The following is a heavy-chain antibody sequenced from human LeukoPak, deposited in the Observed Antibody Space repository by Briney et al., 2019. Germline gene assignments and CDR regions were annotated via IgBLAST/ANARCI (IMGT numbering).Heavy chain of an antibody. V-gene: IGHV4-39*01. J-gene: IGHJ4*02. CDR3: ARRISAVAGSSWY. CDR2: IYYSGST. Sequence: PSETLSLTCAVSGVSISSNLWWTWVRQPPGKGLEWIGSIYYSGSTYYNPSLKSRVTISVDTSKNQFSLKLSSVTAADTAVYYCARRISAVAGSSWYWGQGTLVTVSS. CDR1: GVSISSNLW. D-gene: IGHD6-19*01.